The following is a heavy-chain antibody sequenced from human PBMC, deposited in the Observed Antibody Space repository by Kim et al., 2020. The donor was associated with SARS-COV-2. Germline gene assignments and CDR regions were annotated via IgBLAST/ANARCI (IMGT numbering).Heavy chain of an antibody. CDR3: ARGTSERPFDY. Sequence: KKYYADSVKGRFTISRDNSKNTLYLQMNSLRAEDTAVYYCARGTSERPFDYWGQGTLVTVSS. J-gene: IGHJ4*02. V-gene: IGHV3-33*01. CDR2: KK.